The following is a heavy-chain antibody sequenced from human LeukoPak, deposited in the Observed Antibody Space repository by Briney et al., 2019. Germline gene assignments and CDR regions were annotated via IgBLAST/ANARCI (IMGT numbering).Heavy chain of an antibody. Sequence: ASVKVSCKASGYTFSNHDIHWVRQAPGQRLEWMGWINAGNGDTKYSQEFQGRVTITRDTSATTAYMELRSLRSEDTAVYYCARETSGSYAHFDYWGQGTLVTVSS. V-gene: IGHV1-3*03. CDR3: ARETSGSYAHFDY. J-gene: IGHJ4*02. CDR1: GYTFSNHD. D-gene: IGHD1-26*01. CDR2: INAGNGDT.